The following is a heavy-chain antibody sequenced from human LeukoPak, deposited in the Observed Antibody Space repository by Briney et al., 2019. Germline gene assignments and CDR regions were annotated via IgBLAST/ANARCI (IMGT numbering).Heavy chain of an antibody. D-gene: IGHD3-22*01. V-gene: IGHV3-23*01. CDR1: GFIFSDYA. Sequence: GGSLRLSCAASGFIFSDYAMSWVRQAPGRGLEWVSSISGGGASTYYADSVKGRFTISRDKSKNTLYLQMNSLRAEDTAVYYCARGVSYYDSSGYYFDYWGQGTLVTVSS. CDR2: ISGGGAST. CDR3: ARGVSYYDSSGYYFDY. J-gene: IGHJ4*02.